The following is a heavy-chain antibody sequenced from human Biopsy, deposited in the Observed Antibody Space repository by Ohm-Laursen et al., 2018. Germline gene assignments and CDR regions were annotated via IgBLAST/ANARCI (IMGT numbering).Heavy chain of an antibody. Sequence: GSSVKVSCRASGGTSNSFAISWVRQAPGQGLEWMGRIIPMVGTVNYAHKFQGRVTITADKYRRTAYMEVSSLRSEDTAVYYCSRDGYGTGGYYYVDWGQGTLVTVSS. J-gene: IGHJ4*02. CDR1: GGTSNSFA. CDR2: IIPMVGTV. CDR3: SRDGYGTGGYYYVD. V-gene: IGHV1-69*04. D-gene: IGHD3-22*01.